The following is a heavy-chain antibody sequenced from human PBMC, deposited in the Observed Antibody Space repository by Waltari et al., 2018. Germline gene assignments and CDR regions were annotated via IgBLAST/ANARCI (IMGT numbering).Heavy chain of an antibody. CDR3: ARFPLRYCSSTSCYRDNWFDP. CDR2: INHSGST. Sequence: QVQLQQWGAGLLKPSETLSLTCAVYGGSFSGYYWSWIRQPPGKGLGWIGEINHSGSTNYNPSLKSRVTISVDTSKNQFSLKLSSVTAADTAVYYCARFPLRYCSSTSCYRDNWFDPWGQGTLVTVSS. CDR1: GGSFSGYY. V-gene: IGHV4-34*01. J-gene: IGHJ5*02. D-gene: IGHD2-2*01.